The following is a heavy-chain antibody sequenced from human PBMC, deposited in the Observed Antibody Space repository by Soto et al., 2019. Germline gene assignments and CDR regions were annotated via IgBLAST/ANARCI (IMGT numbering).Heavy chain of an antibody. V-gene: IGHV1-69*10. J-gene: IGHJ4*02. Sequence: WASVKVSCKASGGTFRTYGISWVRQAPGQGLEWMGGFISILNTATYAQKFQGRVTITADKSTSTSYMELNSVRSEDTAVYYCALDSTGYYFLPGYWGQGTMVTVYS. D-gene: IGHD3-22*01. CDR1: GGTFRTYG. CDR3: ALDSTGYYFLPGY. CDR2: FISILNTA.